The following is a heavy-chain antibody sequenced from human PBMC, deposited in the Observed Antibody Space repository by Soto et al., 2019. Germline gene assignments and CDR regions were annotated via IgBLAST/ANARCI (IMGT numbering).Heavy chain of an antibody. CDR1: GYTFTSYA. CDR2: INAGNGNT. V-gene: IGHV1-3*01. J-gene: IGHJ5*02. CDR3: ARDRKRCSGGSCYSLGHPNWFDP. D-gene: IGHD2-15*01. Sequence: ASVKVSCKASGYTFTSYAMHWVRQAPGQRLEWMGWINAGNGNTKYSQKFQGRVTITRDTSASTAYMELSSLRSEDTAVYYCARDRKRCSGGSCYSLGHPNWFDPWGQGTLVTVSS.